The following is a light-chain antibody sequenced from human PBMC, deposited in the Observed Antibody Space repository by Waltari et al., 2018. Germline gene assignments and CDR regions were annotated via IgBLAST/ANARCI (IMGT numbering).Light chain of an antibody. CDR1: QGLLHSNGYNC. CDR3: MQALQMPIT. CDR2: LTS. V-gene: IGKV2-28*01. Sequence: DIVMTQSPLSLPVTPGEPASIPCRSSQGLLHSNGYNCLDWYLQKPGQSPQLLIYLTSHRASGVPDRFSGSGSGTDFTLKISRVEAEDVGVYFCMQALQMPITFGQGTRLEIK. J-gene: IGKJ5*01.